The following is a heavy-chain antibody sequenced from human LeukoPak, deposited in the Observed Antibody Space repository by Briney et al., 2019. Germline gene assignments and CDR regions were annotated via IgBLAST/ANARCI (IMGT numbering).Heavy chain of an antibody. J-gene: IGHJ4*02. V-gene: IGHV3-23*01. CDR1: GFTFSIYA. Sequence: GGSLRLSCAASGFTFSIYATSWVRQAPGKGLEWVSAISGSGGSTYYADSVKGRFTISRDNSKNTLYLQMNSLRAEDTAVYYCGNLYCSSTSCLYYWGQGTLVTVSS. D-gene: IGHD2-2*01. CDR2: ISGSGGST. CDR3: GNLYCSSTSCLYY.